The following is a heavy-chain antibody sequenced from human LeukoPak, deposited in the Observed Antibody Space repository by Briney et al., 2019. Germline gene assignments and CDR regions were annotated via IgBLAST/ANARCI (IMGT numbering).Heavy chain of an antibody. D-gene: IGHD6-13*01. CDR2: IVSSGGST. V-gene: IGHV3-23*01. Sequence: PGGSLRLSCAASGFTFSSYAMSWVRQAPGKGLEWVSGIVSSGGSTYYADSVKGRFTISRDNSKNTLYLQMSSLRAEDTALYYCAKDVIVTSAAAGRVDYNWFDPGAREPWSPSPQ. J-gene: IGHJ5*02. CDR3: AKDVIVTSAAAGRVDYNWFDP. CDR1: GFTFSSYA.